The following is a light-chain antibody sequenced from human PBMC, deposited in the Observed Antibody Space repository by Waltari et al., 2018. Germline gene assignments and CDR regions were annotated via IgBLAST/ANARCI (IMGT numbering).Light chain of an antibody. Sequence: QSALTQPPSASGSPGQSVTISCTGTSSDVGGYNYVSWYQQYPGKAPKLMIYEVSKRPSGVPERFSDSKAGNTASLTVSGLQGDDEADYYCSSYAGRNTVVFGGGTKLTVL. V-gene: IGLV2-8*01. J-gene: IGLJ2*01. CDR2: EVS. CDR3: SSYAGRNTVV. CDR1: SSDVGGYNY.